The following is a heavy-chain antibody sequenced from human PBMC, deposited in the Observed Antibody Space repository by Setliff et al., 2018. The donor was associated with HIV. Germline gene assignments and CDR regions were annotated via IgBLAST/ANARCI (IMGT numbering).Heavy chain of an antibody. J-gene: IGHJ4*02. Sequence: ASVKVSCKASGYTFTGDYINWVRQAPGQGLEWMGWISPNSGGTNYAQKFQGRVTMTRDTSISTAYMELSRLRSDDAAVYYCARDRYHYGSSGYVRYFDYWGQGTLVTVSS. CDR2: ISPNSGGT. CDR3: ARDRYHYGSSGYVRYFDY. V-gene: IGHV1-2*02. CDR1: GYTFTGDY. D-gene: IGHD3-22*01.